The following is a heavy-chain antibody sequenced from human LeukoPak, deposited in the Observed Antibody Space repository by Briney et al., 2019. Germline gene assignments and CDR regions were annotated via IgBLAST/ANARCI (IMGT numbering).Heavy chain of an antibody. V-gene: IGHV1-58*01. D-gene: IGHD2-21*02. CDR2: IVVGSANT. J-gene: IGHJ5*02. Sequence: SVKVSCKASGFTFASSAVQWVRQARGQRLEWIGWIVVGSANTNCAQKFQERVTITRDMSTGTAYMELSSLRSEDTAVYYCAAFDAGDCGGDCPYFSFPWGQGTLVTVSS. CDR3: AAFDAGDCGGDCPYFSFP. CDR1: GFTFASSA.